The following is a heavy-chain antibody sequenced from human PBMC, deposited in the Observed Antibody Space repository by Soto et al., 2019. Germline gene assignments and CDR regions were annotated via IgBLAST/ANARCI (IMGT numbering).Heavy chain of an antibody. D-gene: IGHD1-1*01. V-gene: IGHV3-33*01. J-gene: IGHJ4*02. CDR2: VWYDGSHE. CDR3: AREGEMSTIRPVFDH. CDR1: GFTFSQYG. Sequence: QVQLVESGGGVVQPGRSLRLSCAASGFTFSQYGMHWVRQAPGKGLEWVAVVWYDGSHENYGDSVKGRFTISRDNSRNTLYLEMKSLRADDTAVYYCAREGEMSTIRPVFDHWGEGTLVTVSS.